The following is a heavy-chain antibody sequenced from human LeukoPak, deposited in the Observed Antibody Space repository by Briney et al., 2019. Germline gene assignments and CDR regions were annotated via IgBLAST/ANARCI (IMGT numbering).Heavy chain of an antibody. CDR2: IYYSGRT. D-gene: IGHD1-1*01. J-gene: IGHJ5*02. Sequence: SETLSLTCTVSGGSISSSSYYCGSIRPPPGNGLECIGGIYYSGRTYYNPSLTSRVTISVDTSKNQFSLKLSSVTAADTAVYYCARITTGTRFIDPWGQGTPVTVSS. CDR3: ARITTGTRFIDP. V-gene: IGHV4-39*07. CDR1: GGSISSSSYY.